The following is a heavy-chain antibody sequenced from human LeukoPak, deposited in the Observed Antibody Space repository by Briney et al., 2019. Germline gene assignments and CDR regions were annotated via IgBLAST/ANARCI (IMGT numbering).Heavy chain of an antibody. CDR3: ARRGGSYSPFGY. CDR2: IKQDGSEK. Sequence: GGSLRLSCAASGFTFSRFRMSWVRQPPGKGLEWVANIKQDGSEKYYVDSVKGRFTISRDNTKNSLYLQMDSLRAEDTAVYYCARRGGSYSPFGYWGQGTLVTVSS. D-gene: IGHD1-26*01. CDR1: GFTFSRFR. V-gene: IGHV3-7*01. J-gene: IGHJ4*02.